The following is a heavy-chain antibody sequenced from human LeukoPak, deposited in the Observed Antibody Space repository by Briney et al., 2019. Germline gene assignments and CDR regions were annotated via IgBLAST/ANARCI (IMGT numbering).Heavy chain of an antibody. D-gene: IGHD6-6*01. J-gene: IGHJ4*02. CDR1: GYTFNRYD. V-gene: IGHV1-8*03. CDR2: MNPNSGNT. CDR3: ARESAARGFDY. Sequence: ASVKVSYKAPGYTFNRYDINWVRLAAGQGVEGMGWMNPNSGNTGYAQKFQGRVTITRNTSISTASLELSSLTSEDTAVYYCARESAARGFDYWGQGTLVTVSS.